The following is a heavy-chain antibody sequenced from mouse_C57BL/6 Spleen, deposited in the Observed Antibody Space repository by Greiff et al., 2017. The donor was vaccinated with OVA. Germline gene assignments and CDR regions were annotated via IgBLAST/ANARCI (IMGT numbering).Heavy chain of an antibody. CDR2: IDPSDSYT. CDR3: ARRAVGYWYFDF. D-gene: IGHD1-1*01. J-gene: IGHJ1*03. Sequence: VQLQQSGAELVMPGASVKLSCKASGYTFTSYWMHWVKQRPGQGLEWIGEIDPSDSYTNYNQKFKGKSTLTVDKSSSTAYMQLSSLTSEDSAVYYCARRAVGYWYFDFWGTGTTVTVSS. CDR1: GYTFTSYW. V-gene: IGHV1-69*01.